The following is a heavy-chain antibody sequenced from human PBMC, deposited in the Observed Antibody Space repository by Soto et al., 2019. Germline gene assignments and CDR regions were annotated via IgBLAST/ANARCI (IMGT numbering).Heavy chain of an antibody. CDR3: ATESHRDGSSKPDDAFDI. D-gene: IGHD1-26*01. J-gene: IGHJ3*02. V-gene: IGHV1-24*01. CDR2: FDPEDGET. Sequence: ASVKVSCKVSGYTLTVLSMHWVRQAPGKGLEWMGGFDPEDGETIYAQKFQGRVTMTEDTSTDTAYMELSSLRSEDTAVYYCATESHRDGSSKPDDAFDIWGQGTMVTVSS. CDR1: GYTLTVLS.